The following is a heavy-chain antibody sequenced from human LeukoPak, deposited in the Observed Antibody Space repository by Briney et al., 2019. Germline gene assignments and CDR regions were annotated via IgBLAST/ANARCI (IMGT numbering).Heavy chain of an antibody. V-gene: IGHV3-21*01. D-gene: IGHD4-11*01. CDR2: ISSSSSYI. CDR1: GFTLSSHS. J-gene: IGHJ3*02. CDR3: ARGYSNHGDTFDM. Sequence: GGSLRLSCAASGFTLSSHSMNWVRQAPGKGLEWVSSISSSSSYIYYAASMERRFTISKDNAKNSPHLQINILGVEATAFYRCARGYSNHGDTFDMWGQGTMVTVSS.